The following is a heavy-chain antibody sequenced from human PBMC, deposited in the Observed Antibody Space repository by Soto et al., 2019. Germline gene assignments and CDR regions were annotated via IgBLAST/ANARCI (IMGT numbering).Heavy chain of an antibody. V-gene: IGHV3-23*01. CDR1: GFTFSSYA. J-gene: IGHJ6*02. Sequence: PGGSLRLSCAASGFTFSSYAMSWVRQAPGKGLEWVSAISGSGGSTYYADSVKGRFTISRDNSKNTLYLQMNSLRAEDTAVYYCAKSMTPGSGSYYKRAPYYYYGVDVWGQGTTVTVSS. CDR3: AKSMTPGSGSYYKRAPYYYYGVDV. D-gene: IGHD3-10*01. CDR2: ISGSGGST.